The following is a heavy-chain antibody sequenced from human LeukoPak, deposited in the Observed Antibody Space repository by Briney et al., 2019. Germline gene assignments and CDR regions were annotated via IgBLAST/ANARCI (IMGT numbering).Heavy chain of an antibody. Sequence: SVKVSCKASGGTFSSCAISWVRQAPGQGLEWMGGIIPIFGTANYAQKFQGRVTITTDESTSTAYMELSSLRSEDTAVYYCASTFRGMMTTVTDYYYYYMDVWGKGTTVTVSS. V-gene: IGHV1-69*05. D-gene: IGHD4-11*01. CDR3: ASTFRGMMTTVTDYYYYYMDV. J-gene: IGHJ6*03. CDR1: GGTFSSCA. CDR2: IIPIFGTA.